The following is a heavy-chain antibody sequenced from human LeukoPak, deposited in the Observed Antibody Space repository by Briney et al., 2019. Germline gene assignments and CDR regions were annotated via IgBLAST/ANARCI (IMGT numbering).Heavy chain of an antibody. CDR2: IYNSGNN. CDR1: GGSIGSFY. D-gene: IGHD4-11*01. CDR3: AKTHSHFPPYFDY. J-gene: IGHJ4*02. V-gene: IGHV4-59*12. Sequence: SETLSLTCTVSGGSIGSFYWSWIRQPPGKGLEWIGYIYNSGNNNYNPSLKSRVTLSLDKSKNQFSLQLSSVTAADTAMYYCAKTHSHFPPYFDYWGQGTLVIVSS.